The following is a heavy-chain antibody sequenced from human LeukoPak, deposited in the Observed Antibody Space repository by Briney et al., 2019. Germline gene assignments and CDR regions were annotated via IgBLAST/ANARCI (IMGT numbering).Heavy chain of an antibody. CDR3: AKDQGNIVRALTGFFDP. J-gene: IGHJ5*02. CDR2: ISYDGSNK. Sequence: PGGSLRLSCAASGFTFSSYGMHWVRQAPGKGLEWVAVISYDGSNKYYADSVKGRFTISRDNSKNTLYLQMNSLRAEDTAVYYCAKDQGNIVRALTGFFDPWGQGTLVTASS. CDR1: GFTFSSYG. V-gene: IGHV3-30*18. D-gene: IGHD1-26*01.